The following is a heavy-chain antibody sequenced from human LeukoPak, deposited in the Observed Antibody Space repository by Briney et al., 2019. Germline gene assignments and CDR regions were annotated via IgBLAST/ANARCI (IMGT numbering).Heavy chain of an antibody. CDR3: TKKLWWDCSGTNCPKADLFDP. D-gene: IGHD2-2*01. CDR2: ISGSAHKI. CDR1: GITFSNYA. Sequence: GGSLRLSCVASGITFSNYAVSWVRQAPEKGLDWVSVISGSAHKIRYADSVKGRFTISRDNSENIVYLQMNNLRVEDTAVYYCTKKLWWDCSGTNCPKADLFDPWGRGTLVTVSS. J-gene: IGHJ5*02. V-gene: IGHV3-23*01.